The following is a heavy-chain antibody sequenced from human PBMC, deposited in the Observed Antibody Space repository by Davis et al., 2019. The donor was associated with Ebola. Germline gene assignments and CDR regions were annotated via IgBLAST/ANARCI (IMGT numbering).Heavy chain of an antibody. CDR2: IAPSDDFT. CDR1: GYTFTDYY. V-gene: IGHV1-46*01. D-gene: IGHD3-3*01. Sequence: AASVKVSCKASGYTFTDYYMNWVRQAPGQGLEWMGIIAPSDDFTRFAPKFQGRITLTTDTSTNTVYMELTSLKSEDTAVYYCARALDRLLDFDYWGQGTLVTVSS. CDR3: ARALDRLLDFDY. J-gene: IGHJ4*02.